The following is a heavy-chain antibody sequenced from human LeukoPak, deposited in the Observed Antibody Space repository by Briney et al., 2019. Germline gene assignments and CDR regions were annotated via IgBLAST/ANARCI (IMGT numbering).Heavy chain of an antibody. CDR1: GYTFTGYY. V-gene: IGHV1-2*04. D-gene: IGHD3-9*01. CDR3: ARGYDILTGPWDYFDY. J-gene: IGHJ4*02. Sequence: ASVKVSCKASGYTFTGYYMHWVRQAPGQGLEWMGWINPNSGGTNYAQKFQGWVTMTRDTSISTAYMELSRLRSDDTAVYYCARGYDILTGPWDYFDYWGQGTLVTVSS. CDR2: INPNSGGT.